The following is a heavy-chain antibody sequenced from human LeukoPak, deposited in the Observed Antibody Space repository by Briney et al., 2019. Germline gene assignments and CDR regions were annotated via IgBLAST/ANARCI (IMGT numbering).Heavy chain of an antibody. D-gene: IGHD4-17*01. CDR1: GGSISSSSYY. V-gene: IGHV4-39*07. J-gene: IGHJ4*02. CDR2: IYYSGST. CDR3: ARVYGDPLPDFDY. Sequence: QPSETLSLTCTVSGGSISSSSYYWGWIRQPPGKGLEWIGSIYYSGSTYYNPSLKSRVTISVDTSKNQFSLKLSSVTAADTAVYYCARVYGDPLPDFDYWGQGTLVTVSS.